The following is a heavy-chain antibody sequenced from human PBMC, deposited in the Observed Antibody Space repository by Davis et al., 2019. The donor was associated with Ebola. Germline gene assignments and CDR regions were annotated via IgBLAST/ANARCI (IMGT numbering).Heavy chain of an antibody. J-gene: IGHJ4*02. V-gene: IGHV3-53*01. CDR3: ARVAWRIAARLSPRFDY. Sequence: GESLKISCAASGFTVSSNYMGWVRQAPGKGLEWVSVIYSGGSTYYADSVKGRFTISRDNSKNTLYLQMNSLRAEDTAVYYCARVAWRIAARLSPRFDYWGQGTLVTVSS. CDR1: GFTVSSNY. D-gene: IGHD6-6*01. CDR2: IYSGGST.